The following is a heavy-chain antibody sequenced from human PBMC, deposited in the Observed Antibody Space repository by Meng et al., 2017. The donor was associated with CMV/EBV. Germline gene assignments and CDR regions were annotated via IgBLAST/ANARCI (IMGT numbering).Heavy chain of an antibody. J-gene: IGHJ4*02. Sequence: QVRWRGSGQGQGKPPGPLSLTCTFSGGSISSYYWSWIRQPAGKGLEWIGRIYTSGSTNYNPSLKSRVTMSVDTSKNQFSLKLSSVTAADTAVYYCARVLRWNGVIDYWGQGTLVTVSS. D-gene: IGHD4-23*01. CDR1: GGSISSYY. CDR2: IYTSGST. V-gene: IGHV4-4*07. CDR3: ARVLRWNGVIDY.